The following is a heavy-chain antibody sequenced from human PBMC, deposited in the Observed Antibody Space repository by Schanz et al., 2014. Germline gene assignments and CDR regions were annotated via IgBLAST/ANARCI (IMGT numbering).Heavy chain of an antibody. Sequence: QVQLVQSGAEVKKPGSSVNVSCEASGGTFGRYTISWLRQAPGQGLEWMGRNIHVLGVTNYAQKFQGRLTITGGQAKTTDFMELSSLTAEDTALYYCARGGVEMATIRDAFDLWGQGTMVTVS. D-gene: IGHD3-16*01. V-gene: IGHV1-69*02. CDR1: GGTFGRYT. CDR2: NIHVLGVT. J-gene: IGHJ3*01. CDR3: ARGGVEMATIRDAFDL.